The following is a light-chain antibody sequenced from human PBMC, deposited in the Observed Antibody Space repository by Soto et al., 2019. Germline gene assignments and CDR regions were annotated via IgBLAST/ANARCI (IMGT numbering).Light chain of an antibody. Sequence: EIVLTHSPATLSVSPGEITTLSCRASQSVGNNLAWYQQKPGQAPRLLIYGAYTRATGIPARFSGSGSGTDFTLTISSLQSEDFAVYYCQHYNYWPPKTFGQGTKVDIK. CDR2: GAY. CDR1: QSVGNN. CDR3: QHYNYWPPKT. V-gene: IGKV3-15*01. J-gene: IGKJ1*01.